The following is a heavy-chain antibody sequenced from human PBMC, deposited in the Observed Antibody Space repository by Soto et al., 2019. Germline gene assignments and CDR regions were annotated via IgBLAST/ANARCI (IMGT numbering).Heavy chain of an antibody. CDR1: GGSVSSGSYY. Sequence: SETLSLTCTVSGGSVSSGSYYWSWIRQPPGKGLEWIGYIYYSGSTNYNPSLKSRVTISVDTSKNQFSLKLSSVTAAETAVYYCETHPGGPGGNWGQGTLVTVSS. CDR2: IYYSGST. D-gene: IGHD3-16*01. CDR3: ETHPGGPGGN. V-gene: IGHV4-61*01. J-gene: IGHJ4*02.